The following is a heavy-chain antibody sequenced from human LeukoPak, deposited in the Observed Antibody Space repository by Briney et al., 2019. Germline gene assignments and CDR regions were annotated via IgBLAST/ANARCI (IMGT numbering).Heavy chain of an antibody. V-gene: IGHV3-15*01. J-gene: IGHJ4*02. Sequence: GGSLRLSCAASGFTFSNAWMSWVRQAPGKGLEWVGRIKSKTDGGTTDYAAPVKGRFTISRDNSKNTLYLQMNSLRAEDTAVYYCAKLAGRRLRDYGGIAAAGMGYWGQGTLVTVSS. CDR1: GFTFSNAW. D-gene: IGHD6-13*01. CDR2: IKSKTDGGTT. CDR3: AKLAGRRLRDYGGIAAAGMGY.